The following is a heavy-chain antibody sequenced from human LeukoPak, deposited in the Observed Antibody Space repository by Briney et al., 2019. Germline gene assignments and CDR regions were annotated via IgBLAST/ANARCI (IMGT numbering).Heavy chain of an antibody. V-gene: IGHV3-23*01. J-gene: IGHJ4*02. CDR1: GFSFSSYT. D-gene: IGHD2-2*01. CDR3: AKDLGYCSSFSCPFDY. Sequence: GGSLKLSCAVSGFSFSSYTMSWVRQAPGKGLEWVSAISGSGGSTYYADCVKGRFTISRDNSKNTLFLQMNSLRAEDTAVYYCAKDLGYCSSFSCPFDYWGQGTLVTVSS. CDR2: ISGSGGST.